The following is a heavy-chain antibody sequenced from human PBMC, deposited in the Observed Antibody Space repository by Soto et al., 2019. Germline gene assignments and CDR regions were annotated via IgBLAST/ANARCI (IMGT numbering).Heavy chain of an antibody. CDR2: ISSGSSNI. Sequence: GGSLRLSCAASGFSFRSYNMNWVRQAPGKGLEWVASISSGSSNIYYADSVKGRFTISRDNAKNSLFLQMDSLRAEDSAVYYCASATVVAATFDFWGQGTLVTVSS. D-gene: IGHD2-15*01. CDR3: ASATVVAATFDF. V-gene: IGHV3-21*01. CDR1: GFSFRSYN. J-gene: IGHJ4*02.